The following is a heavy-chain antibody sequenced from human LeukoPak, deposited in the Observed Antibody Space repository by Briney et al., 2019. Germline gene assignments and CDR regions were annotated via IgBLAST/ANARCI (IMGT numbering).Heavy chain of an antibody. CDR3: ARDRAPCSGGSCFTFDY. J-gene: IGHJ4*02. D-gene: IGHD2-15*01. Sequence: GGSLRLSCAASGFTFSSYSMNWVRQAPGKGLEWVSSISSSSSYIYYADSVKGRFTISRDNSKNTLYLQMNSLRAEDTAVYYCARDRAPCSGGSCFTFDYWGQGTLVTVSS. CDR2: ISSSSSYI. CDR1: GFTFSSYS. V-gene: IGHV3-21*01.